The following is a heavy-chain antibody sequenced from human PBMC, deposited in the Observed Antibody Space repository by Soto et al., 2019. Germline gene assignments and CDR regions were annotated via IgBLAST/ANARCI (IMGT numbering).Heavy chain of an antibody. CDR2: IYPGDSDT. D-gene: IGHD3-22*01. CDR3: ARQNYYDSSGYSQYYFDY. J-gene: IGHJ4*02. CDR1: GYSFTSYW. Sequence: LGESLKISCKGSGYSFTSYWIGWVRQMPGKGLEWMGIIYPGDSDTRYSPSFQGQVTISADKSISTAYLQWSSLKASDTAMYYCARQNYYDSSGYSQYYFDYWGQGTLVTVSS. V-gene: IGHV5-51*01.